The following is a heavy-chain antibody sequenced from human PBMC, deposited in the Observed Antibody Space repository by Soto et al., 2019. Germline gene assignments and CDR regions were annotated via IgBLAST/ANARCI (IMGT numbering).Heavy chain of an antibody. CDR3: ATMATFGSLSWFER. V-gene: IGHV1-8*01. CDR1: GYTYTNND. Sequence: ASVKVSCKASGYTYTNNDVSWVRQATVQGLEWMGWMNPGSGDTGYAQKFQCRVTMTRDISIATAYMELSSLRSDDTAIYYCATMATFGSLSWFERLGQGTLVVFCS. D-gene: IGHD3-10*01. J-gene: IGHJ5*02. CDR2: MNPGSGDT.